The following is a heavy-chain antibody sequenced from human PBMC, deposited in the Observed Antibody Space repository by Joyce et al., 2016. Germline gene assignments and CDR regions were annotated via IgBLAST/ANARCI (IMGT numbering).Heavy chain of an antibody. CDR2: IKIENGDT. Sequence: QVQLVQSGTEVKKPGASVTVSCKASGFTFPGYYMHWVRQAPGQGHEMRGWIKIENGDTHYTQNFQGRVTMTRDTSINTAYMEVTRLRSDDTAFYYCAREGLPHGGFDYWGLGTLVTVSS. V-gene: IGHV1-2*02. CDR3: AREGLPHGGFDY. J-gene: IGHJ4*02. CDR1: GFTFPGYY.